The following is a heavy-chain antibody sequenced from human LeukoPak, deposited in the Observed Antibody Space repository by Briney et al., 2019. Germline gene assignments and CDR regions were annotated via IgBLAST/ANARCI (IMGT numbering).Heavy chain of an antibody. CDR1: GFSFRSYA. CDR3: AKDHRGGY. V-gene: IGHV3-23*01. CDR2: VSGSGDTT. J-gene: IGHJ4*02. Sequence: GGSLRLSCAASGFSFRSYAMYWVRQAPGKGLEWVSAVSGSGDTTYYPDSVKGRFTISRDNSRNTLFLQMNSLRAEDTAVYYCAKDHRGGYWGQGTLVTASS. D-gene: IGHD2-15*01.